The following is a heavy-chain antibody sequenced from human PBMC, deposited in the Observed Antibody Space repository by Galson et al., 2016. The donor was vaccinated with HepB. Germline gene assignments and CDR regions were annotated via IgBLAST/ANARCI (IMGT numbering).Heavy chain of an antibody. CDR1: GFTFSSHA. CDR3: AARPAVSPIAPYDY. CDR2: ISGSGTST. V-gene: IGHV3-23*01. D-gene: IGHD2-15*01. Sequence: SLRLSCAASGFTFSSHAMSWVRQAPGKGLEWVSVISGSGTSTYYADSVKGRFTILRDDSKNTLFLHMNNLRAKETAVYYCAARPAVSPIAPYDYWGQGALLTVSS. J-gene: IGHJ4*02.